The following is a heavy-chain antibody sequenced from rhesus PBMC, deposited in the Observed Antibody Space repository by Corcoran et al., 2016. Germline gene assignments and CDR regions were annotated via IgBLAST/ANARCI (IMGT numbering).Heavy chain of an antibody. J-gene: IGHJ4*01. CDR2: ITYSWSS. V-gene: IGHV4-122*02. CDR1: GGSSNSSYYF. CDR3: ARVSTARWLAPTGVDS. Sequence: QVQLQESGPGLVKPSETLSLTGVVSGGSSNSSYYFWIWIRQPPGKGLECIGHITYSWSSRYAPSLKRRVTISRDTSKNHFSLNLTSVTAADTAVYYCARVSTARWLAPTGVDSWGQGVLVTVSS. D-gene: IGHD6-31*01.